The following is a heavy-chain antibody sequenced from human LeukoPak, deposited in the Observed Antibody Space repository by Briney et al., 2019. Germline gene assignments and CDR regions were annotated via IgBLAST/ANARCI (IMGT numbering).Heavy chain of an antibody. V-gene: IGHV3-21*01. D-gene: IGHD5-18*01. Sequence: GGSLRLSCAASGFTFSSCSMNWVRQAPGKGLEWVSSISSSSSYIYYADSVKGRFTISRDNAKNSLYLQMSSLRAEDTAVYYCARGQLWLLMDYRGQGTLVTVSS. CDR1: GFTFSSCS. J-gene: IGHJ4*02. CDR2: ISSSSSYI. CDR3: ARGQLWLLMDY.